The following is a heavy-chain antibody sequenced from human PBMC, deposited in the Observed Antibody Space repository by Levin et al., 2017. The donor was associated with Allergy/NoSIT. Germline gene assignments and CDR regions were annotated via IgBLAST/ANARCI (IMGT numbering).Heavy chain of an antibody. J-gene: IGHJ6*03. CDR1: GFTFSSYS. CDR3: ARDWTTVGSYYDDYMDG. Sequence: GGSLRLSCAASGFTFSSYSMNWVRQAPGKGLEWVSSISSSSSYIYYADSVKGRFTISRDNAKNSLYLQMNSLRAEDTAVYYCARDWTTVGSYYDDYMDGWGKGTTVTVSS. D-gene: IGHD4-23*01. V-gene: IGHV3-21*01. CDR2: ISSSSSYI.